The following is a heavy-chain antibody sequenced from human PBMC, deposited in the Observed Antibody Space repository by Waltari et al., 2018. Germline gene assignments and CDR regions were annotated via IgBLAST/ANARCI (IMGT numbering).Heavy chain of an antibody. CDR2: INHSGST. D-gene: IGHD1-26*01. CDR3: ASTIVGATLNYYYYYMVV. J-gene: IGHJ6*03. CDR1: GGSFSGYY. Sequence: QVQLQQWGAGLLKPSETLSLTCAVYGGSFSGYYWSWLRQPPGKGLEWIGEINHSGSTNYNPALKSRVTISVDTSKNQFSLNLSFVTAADTAVYYCASTIVGATLNYYYYYMVVWGKGTTVTVSS. V-gene: IGHV4-34*01.